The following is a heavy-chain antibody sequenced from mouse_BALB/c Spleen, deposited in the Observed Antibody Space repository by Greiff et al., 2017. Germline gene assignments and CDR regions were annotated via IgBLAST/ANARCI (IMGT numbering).Heavy chain of an antibody. V-gene: IGHV1-54*03. CDR1: GYAFTNYL. J-gene: IGHJ4*01. CDR3: ARSGLTTVVNAMDY. CDR2: INPGSGGT. D-gene: IGHD1-1*01. Sequence: VKLQESGAELVRPGTSVKVSCKASGYAFTNYLIEWVKQRPGQGLEWIGVINPGSGGTNYNEKFKGKATLTADKSSSTAYMQLSSLTSDDSAVYFCARSGLTTVVNAMDYWGQGTSVTVSS.